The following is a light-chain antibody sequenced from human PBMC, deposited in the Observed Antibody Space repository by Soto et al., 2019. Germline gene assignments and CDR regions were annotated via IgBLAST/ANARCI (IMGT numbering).Light chain of an antibody. CDR1: QSISSW. J-gene: IGKJ2*01. V-gene: IGKV1-5*03. CDR3: QQYNSYPYT. CDR2: KAS. Sequence: DIQMTQSPSTLSASVGDRVTITCRASQSISSWLAWFQQKTGKAPKLLIYKASSLESGVPSRFSGSGSGTEFTLTISSLQAADFATYYCQQYNSYPYTFGQGTKLEIK.